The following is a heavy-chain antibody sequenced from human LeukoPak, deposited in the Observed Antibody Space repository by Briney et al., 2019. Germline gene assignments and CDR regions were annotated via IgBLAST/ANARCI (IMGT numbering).Heavy chain of an antibody. Sequence: SGGSLRLSCEASGFTFSSYWMSWVRQAPGKGLEWVANIKQDGSEKKYLDSVKGRFTISRDNAKNSLYLQMNSLRAEDTAVYYCARDLKGGYYYYMDVWGKGTTVTVSS. CDR3: ARDLKGGYYYYMDV. D-gene: IGHD3-16*01. CDR2: IKQDGSEK. J-gene: IGHJ6*03. V-gene: IGHV3-7*01. CDR1: GFTFSSYW.